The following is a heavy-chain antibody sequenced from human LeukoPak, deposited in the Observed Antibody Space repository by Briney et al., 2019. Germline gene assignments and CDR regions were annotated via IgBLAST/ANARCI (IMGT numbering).Heavy chain of an antibody. CDR3: AREGSGSYFDY. CDR2: IYSGGST. CDR1: GLTVSTNY. J-gene: IGHJ4*02. Sequence: GGSLRLSCAVSGLTVSTNYMNWVRQAPGKGLEWVSVIYSGGSTYYADSVKGRFTISRDNSKNTLYLQMNSLRAEDTAVYYCAREGSGSYFDYWGQGTLVTVSS. D-gene: IGHD3-10*01. V-gene: IGHV3-53*01.